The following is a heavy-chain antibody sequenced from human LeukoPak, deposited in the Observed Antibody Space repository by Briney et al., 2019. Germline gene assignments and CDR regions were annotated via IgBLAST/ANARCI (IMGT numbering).Heavy chain of an antibody. J-gene: IGHJ4*02. D-gene: IGHD3-10*01. Sequence: GGSLRLSCAASGFTFSSYSMNWVRQAPGKGLEWVSSISSSSSYIYYADSVKGRFTISRDNAKNSLYLQMNSLRAEDTAVYYCARDLSGWFGEFIYWGQGTLVTVSS. CDR3: ARDLSGWFGEFIY. CDR1: GFTFSSYS. CDR2: ISSSSSYI. V-gene: IGHV3-21*01.